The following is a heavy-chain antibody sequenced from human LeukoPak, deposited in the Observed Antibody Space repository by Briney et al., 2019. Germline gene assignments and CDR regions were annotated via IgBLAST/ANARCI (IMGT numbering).Heavy chain of an antibody. CDR1: GDSINSSSFY. CDR2: FSYSGST. D-gene: IGHD6-13*01. CDR3: ATAAAISAAVY. Sequence: SETLSLTCTVSGDSINSSSFYWGWIRQPPGKGLEWIGSFSYSGSTYYNPSLKSRVTISVDTSKNHFSLKLSSVTAADTAVYYCATAAAISAAVYWGQGTLVTVSS. J-gene: IGHJ4*02. V-gene: IGHV4-39*02.